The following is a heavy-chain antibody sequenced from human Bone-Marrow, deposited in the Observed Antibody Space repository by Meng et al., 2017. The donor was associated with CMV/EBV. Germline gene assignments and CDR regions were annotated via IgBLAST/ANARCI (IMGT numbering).Heavy chain of an antibody. Sequence: GESLKISCVASGLIFSDYGMHWVCQAPGKGLEWVANTKQDGREQYYVDSVKGRFTISRDKAKNSVYLQMNSLRAEDTAIYYCTTISSPFNYRGRGTLFTVSS. CDR1: GLIFSDYG. V-gene: IGHV3-7*01. J-gene: IGHJ4*02. CDR3: TTISSPFNY. D-gene: IGHD3-3*02. CDR2: TKQDGREQ.